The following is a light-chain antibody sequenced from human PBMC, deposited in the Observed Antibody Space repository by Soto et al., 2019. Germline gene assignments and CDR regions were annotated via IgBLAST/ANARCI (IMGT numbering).Light chain of an antibody. CDR3: MQALQTPLT. Sequence: DIVMTQSPLSLPVTPGEPASISCRSSQNLLHSNGDNYLDWYLQKPGRSPQLLIYLGSNRASGVPDRFRGSGSGTNYTLEISRVEAEDVGVYYCMQALQTPLTFGGGTKVEIK. CDR2: LGS. J-gene: IGKJ4*01. V-gene: IGKV2-28*01. CDR1: QNLLHSNGDNY.